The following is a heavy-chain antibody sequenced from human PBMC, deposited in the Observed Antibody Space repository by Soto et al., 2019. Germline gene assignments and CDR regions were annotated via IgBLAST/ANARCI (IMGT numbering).Heavy chain of an antibody. J-gene: IGHJ4*02. CDR3: ARGEQLLFDY. CDR1: GGSFSGYY. V-gene: IGHV4-34*01. Sequence: SETLSLTCAVYGGSFSGYYWSWIRQPPGKGLEWIGEINHSGSTNYNPSLKSRVTISVDTSKNQFSLKLSSVTAADTAVYYCARGEQLLFDYWGQGTLVTVSS. D-gene: IGHD6-6*01. CDR2: INHSGST.